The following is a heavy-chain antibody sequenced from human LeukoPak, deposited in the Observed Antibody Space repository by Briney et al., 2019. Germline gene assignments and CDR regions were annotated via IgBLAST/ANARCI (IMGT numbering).Heavy chain of an antibody. J-gene: IGHJ5*02. CDR1: GFTFSSYG. CDR2: ISYDGSNK. Sequence: WRSLRLSCAASGFTFSSYGMHWVRQAPGKGLEWVAVISYDGSNKYYADSVKGRFTISRDNSKNTLYLQMNSLRAEDTAVYYCAKDCSSTSCAWGQGTLVTVSS. D-gene: IGHD2-2*01. CDR3: AKDCSSTSCA. V-gene: IGHV3-30*18.